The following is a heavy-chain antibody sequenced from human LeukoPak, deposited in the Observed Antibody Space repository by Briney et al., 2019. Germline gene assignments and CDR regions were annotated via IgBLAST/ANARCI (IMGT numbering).Heavy chain of an antibody. J-gene: IGHJ6*02. D-gene: IGHD6-19*01. CDR2: ISYDGSNK. V-gene: IGHV3-30-3*01. Sequence: GGSLRLSCAASGFTFSSYAMHWVRQAPGKGLEWVAVISYDGSNKYYADSVKGRFTISRDNSKNTLYLQMNSLRAEDTAVYYCARGSSSGWYSFYYYYGMDVWGQGTTVTVSS. CDR3: ARGSSSGWYSFYYYYGMDV. CDR1: GFTFSSYA.